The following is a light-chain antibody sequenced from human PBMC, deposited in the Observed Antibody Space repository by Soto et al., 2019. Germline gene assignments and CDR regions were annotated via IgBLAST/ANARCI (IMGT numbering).Light chain of an antibody. V-gene: IGKV3-15*01. CDR1: QSLRDN. Sequence: ETVLTQSPTTLSPSPGEGATLSCRASQSLRDNLAWYQHKPGQAPRLLIHGASTRVTGVPDRFGGSGSGTEFNLTISSVQSEDFAIYYCQQYENWPRTFGQGTKVDIK. CDR2: GAS. J-gene: IGKJ1*01. CDR3: QQYENWPRT.